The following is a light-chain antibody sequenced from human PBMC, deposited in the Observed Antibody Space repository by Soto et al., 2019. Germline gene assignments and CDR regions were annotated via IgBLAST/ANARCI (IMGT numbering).Light chain of an antibody. J-gene: IGLJ1*01. Sequence: QAVVTQEPSFSVSPGGTVTLTCGLTSGSVSTGYHPRWYQQTPGQAPRTLIYSTNTRSSGVPDRFSGSILGNKAALTIAGAQADDESDYYCVLYMGGGSYVFGTGTKVTVL. V-gene: IGLV8-61*01. CDR1: SGSVSTGYH. CDR2: STN. CDR3: VLYMGGGSYV.